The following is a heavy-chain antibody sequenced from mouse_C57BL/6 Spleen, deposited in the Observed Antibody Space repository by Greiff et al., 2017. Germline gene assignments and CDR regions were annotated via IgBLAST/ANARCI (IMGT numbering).Heavy chain of an antibody. D-gene: IGHD1-1*01. CDR2: IDPETGGT. V-gene: IGHV1-15*01. CDR1: GYTFTDYE. CDR3: TRGDYGSSYEYFDV. J-gene: IGHJ1*03. Sequence: QVQLQQSGAELVRPGASVTLSCKASGYTFTDYEMHWVKQTPVHGLEWIGAIDPETGGTAYNQKFKGKAILTADKASSTAYMELRSLTSEDSAVYYCTRGDYGSSYEYFDVWGTGTTVTVSS.